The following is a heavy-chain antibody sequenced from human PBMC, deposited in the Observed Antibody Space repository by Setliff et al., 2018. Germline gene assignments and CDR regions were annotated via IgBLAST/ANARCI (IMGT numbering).Heavy chain of an antibody. J-gene: IGHJ4*02. V-gene: IGHV1-2*04. Sequence: ASVKVSCKASGYTFTGYYMHRVRQAPGQGLEWMGWINPNSGGTNYAQKFQGWVTMTRDTSISTAYMELSRLRSDDTAVYYCARGVAATHGIDYWGQGTLVTVSS. D-gene: IGHD2-15*01. CDR2: INPNSGGT. CDR1: GYTFTGYY. CDR3: ARGVAATHGIDY.